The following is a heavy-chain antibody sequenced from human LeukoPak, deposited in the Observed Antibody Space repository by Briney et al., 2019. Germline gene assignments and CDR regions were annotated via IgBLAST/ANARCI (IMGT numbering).Heavy chain of an antibody. CDR3: ARGATYNERNGLFDP. J-gene: IGHJ5*02. V-gene: IGHV4-31*03. Sequence: SQTLSLTRTVPGASITTGAHFWVWIRQLPGQSLEFIGYIHYRGSTFYNPSLATRVTISLDTSADQFSLSLSSVTAADTAVYYCARGATYNERNGLFDPWGQGTLVTVSS. D-gene: IGHD2-8*01. CDR2: IHYRGST. CDR1: GASITTGAHF.